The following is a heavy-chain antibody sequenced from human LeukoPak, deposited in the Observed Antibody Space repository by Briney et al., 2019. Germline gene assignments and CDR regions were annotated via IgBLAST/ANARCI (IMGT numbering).Heavy chain of an antibody. D-gene: IGHD3-22*01. CDR2: ISGSGGST. CDR1: GFTFSSYA. V-gene: IGHV3-23*01. CDR3: AKASYYYDSSGYYLDDY. Sequence: GSPRLSCAASGFTFSSYAMSWVRQAPGKGLEWVSAISGSGGSTYYADSVKGRFTISRDNSKNTLYLQMNSLRAEDTAVYYCAKASYYYDSSGYYLDDYWGQGTLVTVSS. J-gene: IGHJ4*02.